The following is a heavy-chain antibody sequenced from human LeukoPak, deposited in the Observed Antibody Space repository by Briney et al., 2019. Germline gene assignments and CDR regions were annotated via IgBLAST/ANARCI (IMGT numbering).Heavy chain of an antibody. Sequence: PSETLSLTCTVSGGSISSSSYYWGWIRQPPGKGLEWIGSIYYSGSTYYNPSLKSRVTISVDTSKNQFFLKLTSVTAADTAVYYCARPSGGTPFKRFDYWGEGTLVTVSS. CDR2: IYYSGST. V-gene: IGHV4-39*07. D-gene: IGHD1-14*01. CDR3: ARPSGGTPFKRFDY. CDR1: GGSISSSSYY. J-gene: IGHJ4*02.